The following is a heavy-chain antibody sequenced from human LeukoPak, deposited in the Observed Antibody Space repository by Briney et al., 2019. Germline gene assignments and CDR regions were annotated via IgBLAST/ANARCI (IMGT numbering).Heavy chain of an antibody. D-gene: IGHD4-17*01. CDR1: GFTFSSYA. CDR3: ARTVYGDYEYYFDY. CDR2: ISYDGSNK. Sequence: GRSLRLSCAASGFTFSSYAMHWVRQAPGKGLEWVAVISYDGSNKYYADSVMGRFTISRDNSKNTLYLQMNSLRAEDTAVYYCARTVYGDYEYYFDYWGQGTLVTVSS. J-gene: IGHJ4*02. V-gene: IGHV3-30-3*01.